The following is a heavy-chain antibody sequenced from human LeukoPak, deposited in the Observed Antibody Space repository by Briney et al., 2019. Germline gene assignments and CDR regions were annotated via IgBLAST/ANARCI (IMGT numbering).Heavy chain of an antibody. J-gene: IGHJ3*02. D-gene: IGHD2-2*01. Sequence: PGRSLRLSCAASGFTFSSYEMNWVRQAPGKGLEWVSYISSSGSTIYYADSVKGRFTISRDNAKNSLYLQMNSLRAEDTAVYYCARGWIGIAAIATGGAFDIWGQGSMVTVSS. CDR1: GFTFSSYE. CDR2: ISSSGSTI. CDR3: ARGWIGIAAIATGGAFDI. V-gene: IGHV3-48*03.